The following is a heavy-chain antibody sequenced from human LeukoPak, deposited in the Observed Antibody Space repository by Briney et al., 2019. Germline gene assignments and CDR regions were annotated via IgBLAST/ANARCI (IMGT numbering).Heavy chain of an antibody. Sequence: PGGSLRLSCAASGFTFSDYYMSWIRQAPGKGLEWVSYISSSNSYTNYADSVKGRFYADSVKGRFTISRDNAKNSLYLQMNSLRAEDTAVYYCASLTYYFDSSGYYPEYFQHWGQGTLVTVSS. CDR2: ISSSNSYT. CDR3: ASLTYYFDSSGYYPEYFQH. CDR1: GFTFSDYY. V-gene: IGHV3-11*03. D-gene: IGHD3-22*01. J-gene: IGHJ1*01.